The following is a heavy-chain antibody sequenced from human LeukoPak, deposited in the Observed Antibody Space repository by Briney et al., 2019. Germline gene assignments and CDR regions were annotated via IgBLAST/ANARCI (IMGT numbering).Heavy chain of an antibody. V-gene: IGHV1-69*05. CDR1: GGTFSSYA. Sequence: ASVKVSCKASGGTFSSYAISWVRQAPGQGLEWMGGIIPIFGTANYAQKLQGRVTITTDESTSTAYMELSSLRSEDTAVYYCARAARHPLFWSGYYNFDYWGQGTLVTVSS. CDR3: ARAARHPLFWSGYYNFDY. CDR2: IIPIFGTA. J-gene: IGHJ4*02. D-gene: IGHD3-3*01.